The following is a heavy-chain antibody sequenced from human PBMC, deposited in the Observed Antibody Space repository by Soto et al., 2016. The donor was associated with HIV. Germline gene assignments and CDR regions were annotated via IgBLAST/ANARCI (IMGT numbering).Heavy chain of an antibody. CDR1: GFTFGDYA. V-gene: IGHV3-49*04. Sequence: EVQLVESGGGLVQPGRSLRLSCTASGFTFGDYAMSWVRQAPGKGLEWVGFIRSKAYGGTTEYAASVKGRFTISRDDSKSIAYLQMNSLKTEDTAVYYCSRWGGFGRRGAYWGQGTPVTVSS. D-gene: IGHD3-10*01. CDR2: IRSKAYGGTT. J-gene: IGHJ4*02. CDR3: SRWGGFGRRGAY.